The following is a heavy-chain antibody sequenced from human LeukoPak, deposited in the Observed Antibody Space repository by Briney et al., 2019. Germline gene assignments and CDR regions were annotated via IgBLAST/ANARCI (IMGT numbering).Heavy chain of an antibody. V-gene: IGHV3-66*01. CDR1: GLTFNSYA. J-gene: IGHJ3*02. CDR2: IYSGGSR. Sequence: GGTLRLSCAASGLTFNSYAMSWVRQAPGKGMEWVSVIYSGGSRHYADSVKGRFTISRDNSKNTVFLQMNSVRAEVTAVYYCHQLGTFNIWGQGTMVTVSS. D-gene: IGHD5-24*01. CDR3: HQLGTFNI.